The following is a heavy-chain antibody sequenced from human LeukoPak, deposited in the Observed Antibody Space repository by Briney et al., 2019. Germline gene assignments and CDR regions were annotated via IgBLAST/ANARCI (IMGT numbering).Heavy chain of an antibody. D-gene: IGHD3-3*01. Sequence: IXXVXQAPGQGLEWMGWISAYNGNTNYAQKLQGRVTMTTDTSTSTAYMELRSLRSDDTAVYYCARGTISADYWGQGALVTVSS. V-gene: IGHV1-18*01. CDR3: ARGTISADY. CDR2: ISAYNGNT. J-gene: IGHJ4*02.